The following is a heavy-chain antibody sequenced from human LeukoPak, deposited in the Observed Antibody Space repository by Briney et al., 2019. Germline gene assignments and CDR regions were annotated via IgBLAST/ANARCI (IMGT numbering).Heavy chain of an antibody. CDR2: IYYSGYT. V-gene: IGHV4-59*01. J-gene: IGHJ6*03. CDR3: ARTTMVRGTYYMDV. Sequence: LRLSCAASGFTFSSDNINWVREPPGKGLEWIGYIYYSGYTNYNPSLKSRVTISVDTSKNQFSLKLSSVTAADTAVYYCARTTMVRGTYYMDVWGKGTTVTISS. CDR1: GFTFSSDN. D-gene: IGHD3-10*01.